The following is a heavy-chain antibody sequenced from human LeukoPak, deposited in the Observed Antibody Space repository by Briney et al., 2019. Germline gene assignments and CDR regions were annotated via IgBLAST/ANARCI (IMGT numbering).Heavy chain of an antibody. CDR1: GFTFHDYA. CDR2: ISWHSGSI. V-gene: IGHV3-9*01. CDR3: AKDTWDSSGYLSL. J-gene: IGHJ4*02. D-gene: IGHD3-22*01. Sequence: PGGSLRLSCAASGFTFHDYAMHWVRQAPWKGLEWVSGISWHSGSIGYADSVKGRFTISRDNAKNSLYLQMNSLRAEDTALYYCAKDTWDSSGYLSLWGQGTLVTVSS.